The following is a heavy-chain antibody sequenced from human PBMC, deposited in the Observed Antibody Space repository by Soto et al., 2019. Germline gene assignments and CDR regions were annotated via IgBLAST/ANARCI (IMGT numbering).Heavy chain of an antibody. V-gene: IGHV4-4*07. D-gene: IGHD1-1*01. CDR3: VRDGTKTLRDWFDP. CDR1: GASISGFY. Sequence: SETLSLTCTVSGASISGFYWSWIRKSAGKGLEWIGRIYATGTTDYNPSLKSRVMMSVDTSKKQFSLKLRSVTAADTTVYYCVRDGTKTLRDWFDPWGQGISVTVSS. CDR2: IYATGTT. J-gene: IGHJ5*02.